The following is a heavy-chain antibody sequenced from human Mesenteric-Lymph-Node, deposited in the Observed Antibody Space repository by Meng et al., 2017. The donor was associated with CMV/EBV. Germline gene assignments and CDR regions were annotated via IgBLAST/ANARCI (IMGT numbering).Heavy chain of an antibody. Sequence: SETLSLTCTVSGGSISSYYWSWIRQPPGKGLEWIGYIYYSGSTNYNPSLKSRVTISVDTSKNQFSLKLSSVTAADTAVYYCASDRGRPEYSSSSYYYYYYGMDVWGQGTTVTVSS. J-gene: IGHJ6*02. CDR2: IYYSGST. V-gene: IGHV4-59*01. CDR3: ASDRGRPEYSSSSYYYYYYGMDV. CDR1: GGSISSYY. D-gene: IGHD6-6*01.